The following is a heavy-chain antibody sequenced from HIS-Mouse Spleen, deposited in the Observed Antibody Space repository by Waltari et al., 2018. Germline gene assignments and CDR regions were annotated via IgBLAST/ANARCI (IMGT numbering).Heavy chain of an antibody. CDR3: AGRLRFLEWLPRGDAFDI. CDR1: GGSISSYY. J-gene: IGHJ3*02. V-gene: IGHV4-59*08. Sequence: QVQLQESGPGLVKPSETLSLTCTVSGGSISSYYWSWIRQPPGKGLEWIGYIYYSGSTNYNHFLKIRVTISVDTSKNQFSLKLSSVTAADTAVYYCAGRLRFLEWLPRGDAFDIWGQGTMVTVSS. D-gene: IGHD3-3*01. CDR2: IYYSGST.